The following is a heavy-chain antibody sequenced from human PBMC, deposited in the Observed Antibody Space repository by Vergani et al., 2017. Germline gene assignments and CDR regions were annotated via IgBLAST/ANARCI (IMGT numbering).Heavy chain of an antibody. CDR2: ISGSGGST. J-gene: IGHJ6*02. CDR1: GFTFSSYA. V-gene: IGHV3-23*04. D-gene: IGHD6-6*01. Sequence: EVQLVESGGGLVQPGGSLRLSCAASGFTFSSYAMSWVRQAPGKGLEWVSAISGSGGSTYYADSVKGRFTISRDNSKNTLYLQMNSLRAEDTAVYYCATEGAARWYYYYGMDVWGQGTTVTVSS. CDR3: ATEGAARWYYYYGMDV.